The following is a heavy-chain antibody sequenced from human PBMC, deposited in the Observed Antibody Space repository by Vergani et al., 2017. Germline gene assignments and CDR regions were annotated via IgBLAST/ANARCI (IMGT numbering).Heavy chain of an antibody. CDR3: ARLDDSSGXYYD. D-gene: IGHD3-22*01. CDR1: GGSISSYY. J-gene: IGHJ4*02. Sequence: QVQLQESGPGLVKPSETLSLTCTVSGGSISSYYWSWIRQPPGKGLEWIGYIYYSGSTNYNPSLKSRVTISVDTSKNQFPLKLSSVTAADTAVYYCARLDDSSGXYYDWGQGTLVTVSS. V-gene: IGHV4-59*01. CDR2: IYYSGST.